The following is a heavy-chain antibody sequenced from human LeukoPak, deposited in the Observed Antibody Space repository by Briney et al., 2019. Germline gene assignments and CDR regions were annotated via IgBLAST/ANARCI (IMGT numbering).Heavy chain of an antibody. CDR2: ISNSGTA. Sequence: SETLSLTCTVSGGSISTYYWSWIRQPPGKGLEWIGYISNSGTASYNPSLESRVSISVDTSKNQFSLRLNSVTAADTAVYYCARDVVVTASPDAFDIWGQGTMVIVSS. V-gene: IGHV4-59*06. CDR1: GGSISTYY. CDR3: ARDVVVTASPDAFDI. D-gene: IGHD2-21*02. J-gene: IGHJ3*02.